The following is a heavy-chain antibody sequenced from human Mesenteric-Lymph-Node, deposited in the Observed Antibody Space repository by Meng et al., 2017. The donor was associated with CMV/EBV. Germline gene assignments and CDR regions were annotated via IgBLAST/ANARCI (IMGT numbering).Heavy chain of an antibody. CDR2: MNPNSGNT. D-gene: IGHD2-2*01. Sequence: YAINWVRQATGQGLEWMGWMNPNSGNTGYAQKFQGRVTMTRNTSISTAYMELSSLRSEDTAVYYCARGGEICSSTSCYASRWGRFDPWGQGTLVTVSS. J-gene: IGHJ5*02. CDR1: YA. CDR3: ARGGEICSSTSCYASRWGRFDP. V-gene: IGHV1-8*01.